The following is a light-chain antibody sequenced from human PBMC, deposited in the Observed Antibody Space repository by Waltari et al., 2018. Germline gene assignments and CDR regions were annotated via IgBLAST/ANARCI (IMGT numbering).Light chain of an antibody. V-gene: IGKV3-20*01. CDR1: QSISTY. Sequence: IMLTQSPGTLSLSTGERATLSCRASQSISTYLAWYQQKPGQAPRLLIYGASTRATGIPDRFSGSGSGTDFSLTISGLEPEDSAVYYCQHHFRLPATFGQGTKVEIK. CDR3: QHHFRLPAT. J-gene: IGKJ1*01. CDR2: GAS.